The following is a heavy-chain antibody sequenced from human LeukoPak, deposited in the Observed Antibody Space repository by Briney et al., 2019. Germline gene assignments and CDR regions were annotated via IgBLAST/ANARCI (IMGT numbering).Heavy chain of an antibody. Sequence: GGSLRLSCAASGFIFSSYAMHWVRQAPGKGLEWLAVISYDGSNKYYADSVKGRFTISRDNSKNTLYLQMSSLRPEDTAVYYCAKVQTSNYYYYGMDVWGQGTTVTVSS. CDR1: GFIFSSYA. J-gene: IGHJ6*02. CDR2: ISYDGSNK. V-gene: IGHV3-30*18. D-gene: IGHD1-1*01. CDR3: AKVQTSNYYYYGMDV.